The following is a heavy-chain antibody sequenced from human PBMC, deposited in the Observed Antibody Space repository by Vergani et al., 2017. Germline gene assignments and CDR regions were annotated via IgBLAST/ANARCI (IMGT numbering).Heavy chain of an antibody. CDR1: GGTFSSYA. J-gene: IGHJ5*02. CDR3: ARRGMGCSSTPCYAVHDFDP. D-gene: IGHD2-2*01. V-gene: IGHV1-69*01. CDR2: IIPIFGTA. Sequence: QVQLVQSGAEVKKPGSSVKVSCKASGGTFSSYAISWVRQAPGQGLEWMGGIIPIFGTANYAQKFQGRVTITADESTSTAYMELSSLRSEDTAVYYCARRGMGCSSTPCYAVHDFDPWGQGTLVIVSS.